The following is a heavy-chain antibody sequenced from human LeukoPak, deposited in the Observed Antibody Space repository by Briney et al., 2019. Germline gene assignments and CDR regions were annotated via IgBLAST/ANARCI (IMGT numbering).Heavy chain of an antibody. CDR2: INPNSGGT. CDR1: GYTFTGYY. Sequence: GASVKVSCKASGYTFTGYYIHLVRQAPGQGLEWMGWINPNSGGTNYAQKFQGRVTMTRDTSISTVYMELSRLKSDDTAVYYCARGVGATFDYWGQGALVTVSS. V-gene: IGHV1-2*02. D-gene: IGHD1-26*01. CDR3: ARGVGATFDY. J-gene: IGHJ4*02.